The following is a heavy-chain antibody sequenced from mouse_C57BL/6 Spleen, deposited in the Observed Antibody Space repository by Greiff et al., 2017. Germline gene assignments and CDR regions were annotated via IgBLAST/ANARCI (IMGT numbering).Heavy chain of an antibody. D-gene: IGHD4-1*01. Sequence: VKLMESGPELVKPGASVKISCKASGYAFSSSWMNWVKQRPGNGLEWIGRIFPGGGDTNYNGKFKGKATLTADKSSSTAYMPLSSLTSEDSAVYFCASETAYYFDYWGQGTTLTVSS. J-gene: IGHJ2*01. CDR2: IFPGGGDT. CDR1: GYAFSSSW. CDR3: ASETAYYFDY. V-gene: IGHV1-82*01.